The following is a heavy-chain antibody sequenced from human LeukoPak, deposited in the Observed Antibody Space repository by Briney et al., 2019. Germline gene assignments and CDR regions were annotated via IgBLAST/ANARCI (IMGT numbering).Heavy chain of an antibody. CDR1: GYTFTSYD. D-gene: IGHD6-13*01. J-gene: IGHJ5*02. CDR2: MNPNSGNT. Sequence: ASVKVSCKASGYTFTSYDINWVRQATGQGLEWMGWMNPNSGNTGYAQKFQGRVTMTRNTSISTAYMELSSLRSEDTAVYYCARRASSRSSSWRNWFDPWGQGTLVTVSS. V-gene: IGHV1-8*01. CDR3: ARRASSRSSSWRNWFDP.